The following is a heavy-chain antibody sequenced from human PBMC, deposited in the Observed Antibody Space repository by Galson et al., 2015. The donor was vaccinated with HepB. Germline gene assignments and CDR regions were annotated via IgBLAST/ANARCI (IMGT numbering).Heavy chain of an antibody. D-gene: IGHD3-16*01. CDR3: ARDHLPLRAYGFYCDY. V-gene: IGHV1-18*01. CDR1: GGTLTSYA. Sequence: SVKVSCKASGGTLTSYAISWVRQAPGQGLEWMGWINPYNGYINYADKLQGRVIMTTDKSANTAYMELRNLTSDDTAVYYCARDHLPLRAYGFYCDYWGQGTLVTGSS. CDR2: INPYNGYI. J-gene: IGHJ4*02.